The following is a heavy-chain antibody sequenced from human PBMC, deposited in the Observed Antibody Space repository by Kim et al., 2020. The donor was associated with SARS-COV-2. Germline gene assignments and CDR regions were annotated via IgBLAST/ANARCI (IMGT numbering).Heavy chain of an antibody. D-gene: IGHD6-13*01. Sequence: CNPSLKSRVTMSVDTSKNQFSLKLRSVTAADTAVYYCAREGIAAAGSNDYWGQGTLVTVSS. J-gene: IGHJ4*02. V-gene: IGHV4-4*07. CDR3: AREGIAAAGSNDY.